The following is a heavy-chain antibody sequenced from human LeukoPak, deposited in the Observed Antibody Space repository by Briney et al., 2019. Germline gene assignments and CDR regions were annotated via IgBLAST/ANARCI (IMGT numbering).Heavy chain of an antibody. Sequence: GGSLRLSCAASGTIFSGYWVHWVRHAPGKGLVWVSCISSDGSTTRYADSVTGRFTISRDNAKNTVYVHMNSLRDEDTAICYCVRDTRNAFDIWGQGTMVTVSS. CDR1: GTIFSGYW. J-gene: IGHJ3*02. CDR3: VRDTRNAFDI. V-gene: IGHV3-74*01. CDR2: ISSDGSTT.